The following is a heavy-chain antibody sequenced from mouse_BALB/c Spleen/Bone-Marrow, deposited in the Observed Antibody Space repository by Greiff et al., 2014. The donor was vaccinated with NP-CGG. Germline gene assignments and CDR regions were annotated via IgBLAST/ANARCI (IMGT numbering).Heavy chain of an antibody. Sequence: QVQLKESGPDLVAPSQSLSITCTVSGFSLNSYGVHWVRQPPGKGLGWLGVIWSDGSTTYNSALKSRLSISKDNSKSQLFLKMNSLQTDDTAMYYCARHERGYPYATDYWGQGTSVTVSS. CDR2: IWSDGST. J-gene: IGHJ4*01. V-gene: IGHV2-6-2*01. CDR1: GFSLNSYG. D-gene: IGHD2-2*01. CDR3: ARHERGYPYATDY.